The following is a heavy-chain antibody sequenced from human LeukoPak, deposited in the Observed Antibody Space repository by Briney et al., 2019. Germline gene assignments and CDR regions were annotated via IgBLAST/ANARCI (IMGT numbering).Heavy chain of an antibody. V-gene: IGHV1-2*02. CDR3: ARERLKVRSPLCY. Sequence: ASVKVSCKASGYTFTGYYMHWVRQAPGQGLEWMGWINPNSGGTNYAQKFQGRVTMTRDTSISTAYMELSRLRSDDTAAYYCARERLKVRSPLCYWGQGTLVTVSS. D-gene: IGHD2/OR15-2a*01. CDR2: INPNSGGT. J-gene: IGHJ4*02. CDR1: GYTFTGYY.